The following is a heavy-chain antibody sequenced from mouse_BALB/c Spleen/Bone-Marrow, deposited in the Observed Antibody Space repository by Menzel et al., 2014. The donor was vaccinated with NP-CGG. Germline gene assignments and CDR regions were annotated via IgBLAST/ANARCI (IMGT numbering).Heavy chain of an antibody. Sequence: VKLQESGAELVRPGASVKLSCKASGYTFTGYWINWVKQRPGQGLEWIGNIFPSETYTNYNQKFKDKATLTVDKSSSTAYMQLSSPTSEDSAVYYCTRDNWDYWGQGTTLTVSS. CDR2: IFPSETYT. D-gene: IGHD4-1*01. CDR3: TRDNWDY. V-gene: IGHV1-69*02. CDR1: GYTFTGYW. J-gene: IGHJ2*01.